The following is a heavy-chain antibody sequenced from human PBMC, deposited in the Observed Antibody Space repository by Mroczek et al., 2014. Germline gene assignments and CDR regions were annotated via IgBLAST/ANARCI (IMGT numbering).Heavy chain of an antibody. Sequence: QVQLQQWGPGLVKPSQTLSLTCTVSGGSISSGGYYWSWIRQHPGKGLEWIGYIYYSGSTYYNPSLKSRVTISVDTSKNQFSLKLSSVTAADTAVYYCARDSCSGGSCYPDYWGQGTLVTVSS. V-gene: IGHV4-31*03. J-gene: IGHJ4*02. CDR2: IYYSGST. CDR1: GGSISSGGYY. CDR3: ARDSCSGGSCYPDY. D-gene: IGHD2-15*01.